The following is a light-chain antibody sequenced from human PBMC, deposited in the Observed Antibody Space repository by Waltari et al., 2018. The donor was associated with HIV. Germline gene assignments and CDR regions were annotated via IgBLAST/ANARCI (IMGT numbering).Light chain of an antibody. CDR2: AAS. CDR3: QQSFSTPPT. Sequence: DIQLTQSPPSLSASVGDRVTITCRASQSISSFLNWYQQKPGKAPKVLIYAASSLQSGVPSRFSGSGYGTDFTLTISSLQPEDFATYYCQQSFSTPPTFGGGTKVEIK. J-gene: IGKJ4*01. V-gene: IGKV1-39*01. CDR1: QSISSF.